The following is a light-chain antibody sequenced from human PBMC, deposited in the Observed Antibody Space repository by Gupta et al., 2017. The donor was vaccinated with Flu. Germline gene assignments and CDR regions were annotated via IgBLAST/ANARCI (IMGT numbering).Light chain of an antibody. CDR1: QSISDR. J-gene: IGKJ2*02. CDR3: QQVNNCPCT. V-gene: IGKV3-15*01. Sequence: GERATLSCRASQSISDRLAWYQQKPGKAPSLLIYGASTMATGIPARFSGSGSGTEFTLTISSLQSEDFAVYSCQQVNNCPCTFGQGTKLEIK. CDR2: GAS.